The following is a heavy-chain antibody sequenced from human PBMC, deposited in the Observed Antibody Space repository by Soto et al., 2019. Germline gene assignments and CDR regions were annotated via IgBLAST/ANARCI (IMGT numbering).Heavy chain of an antibody. Sequence: GGSLRLSCAASGFTFSSYAMSWVRQAPGKGLEWVPAISGSGGSTYYADSVKGRFTISRDNSKNTLYLQMNSLRAEDTAVYYCAKDQGNSSGYYSFDYWGQGTLVTVSS. CDR3: AKDQGNSSGYYSFDY. CDR2: ISGSGGST. D-gene: IGHD3-22*01. V-gene: IGHV3-23*01. J-gene: IGHJ4*02. CDR1: GFTFSSYA.